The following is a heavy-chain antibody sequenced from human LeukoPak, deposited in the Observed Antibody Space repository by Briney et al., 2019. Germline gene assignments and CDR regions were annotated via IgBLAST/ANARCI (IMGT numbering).Heavy chain of an antibody. CDR3: ARNYDFWSGSHPFDY. CDR1: GFTFSSYA. D-gene: IGHD3-3*01. CDR2: ISSSGSTI. V-gene: IGHV3-48*03. J-gene: IGHJ4*02. Sequence: GGSLRLSCAASGFTFSSYAMSWVRQAPGKGLEWVSYISSSGSTIYYADSVKGRFTISRDNAKNSLYLQMNSLRAEDTAVYYCARNYDFWSGSHPFDYWGQGTLVTVSS.